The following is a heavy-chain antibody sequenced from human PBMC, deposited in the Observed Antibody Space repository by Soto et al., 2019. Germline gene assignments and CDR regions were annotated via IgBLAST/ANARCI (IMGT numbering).Heavy chain of an antibody. CDR1: GYTFSHYY. CDR2: INPNGGST. D-gene: IGHD3-3*01. Sequence: QVQLVQSGAEVKKPGASVKVSCKASGYTFSHYYIHWVRQAPGQGLECMGIINPNGGSTTYAQKFQGRVPMTRDTSTRTVYMELSSLTSEDTALYYCARDGWFSALRSPFGLDVWGQGTTVTVSS. J-gene: IGHJ6*02. V-gene: IGHV1-46*01. CDR3: ARDGWFSALRSPFGLDV.